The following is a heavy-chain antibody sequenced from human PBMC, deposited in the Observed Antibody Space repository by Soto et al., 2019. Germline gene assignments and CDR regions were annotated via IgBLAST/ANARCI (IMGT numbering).Heavy chain of an antibody. CDR3: ARNGWGNYDLWTWLDP. CDR1: GYTFTSYY. CDR2: INPSGGST. V-gene: IGHV1-46*01. Sequence: ASVKVSCKAWGYTFTSYYMHWVRQSSGQGIEWMGIINPSGGSTSYAQKFQGRVTMTRDTSTSTVYMELSSLRSEDTAVDYCARNGWGNYDLWTWLDPRGKRILVTVS. D-gene: IGHD3-3*01. J-gene: IGHJ5*02.